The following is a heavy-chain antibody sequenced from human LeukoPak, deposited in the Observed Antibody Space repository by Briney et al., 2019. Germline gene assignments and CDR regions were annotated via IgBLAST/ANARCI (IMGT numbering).Heavy chain of an antibody. CDR3: ARDHRYCSGGSCQGWFDP. J-gene: IGHJ5*02. Sequence: SETLSLTCTVSGGSISSYYWSWIRQPPGKGLEWIGYIYYSGSTNYNPSLKSRVTISVDTSKNQFSLKLSSVTAADTAVYYCARDHRYCSGGSCQGWFDPWGQGTLVTVSS. V-gene: IGHV4-59*01. CDR2: IYYSGST. D-gene: IGHD2-15*01. CDR1: GGSISSYY.